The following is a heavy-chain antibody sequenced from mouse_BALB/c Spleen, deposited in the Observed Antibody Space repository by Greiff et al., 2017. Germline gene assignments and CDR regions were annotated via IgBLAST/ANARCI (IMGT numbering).Heavy chain of an antibody. J-gene: IGHJ4*01. D-gene: IGHD1-1*01. CDR2: IDPANGNT. CDR1: GFNIKVTY. Sequence: VQLQQSGAELVKPGASVKLSCTASGFNIKVTYMHWVKQRPEQGLEWIGRIDPANGNTKYDPKFQGKATITADTSSNTAYLQLSSLTSEDTAVYYCAPYYYGSSYDYAMDYWGQGTSVTVSS. V-gene: IGHV14-3*02. CDR3: APYYYGSSYDYAMDY.